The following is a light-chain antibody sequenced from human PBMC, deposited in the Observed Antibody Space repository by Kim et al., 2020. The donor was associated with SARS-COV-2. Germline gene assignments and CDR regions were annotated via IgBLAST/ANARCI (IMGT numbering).Light chain of an antibody. J-gene: IGLJ7*01. Sequence: QLVLTQSPSASASLGASVKLTCTLSSGHSRNAIAWHQQQPERGPRYLMKLNSDGSHTKGDGIPDRFSGSSSGAERYLTISSLQSEDEADYYCQTWDTGIHVFGGGTQLIVL. CDR2: LNSDGSH. V-gene: IGLV4-69*01. CDR3: QTWDTGIHV. CDR1: SGHSRNA.